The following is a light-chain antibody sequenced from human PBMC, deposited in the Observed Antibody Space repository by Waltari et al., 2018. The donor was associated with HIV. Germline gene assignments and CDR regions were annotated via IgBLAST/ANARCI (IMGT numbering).Light chain of an antibody. CDR3: CSYAGSSTYV. V-gene: IGLV2-23*02. CDR1: SSDVGGYNY. CDR2: DVS. Sequence: QSALTQPASVSGSPGQSITIPCTGTSSDVGGYNYVSWYQQHPGKAAKLMIYDVSKRPSGVSNRVAGSKSGNTASLTIAGLQAEDEADYCCCSYAGSSTYVFGTGTKVTVL. J-gene: IGLJ1*01.